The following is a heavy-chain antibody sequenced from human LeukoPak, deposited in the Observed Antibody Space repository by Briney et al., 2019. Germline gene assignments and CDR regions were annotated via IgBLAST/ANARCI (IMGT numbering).Heavy chain of an antibody. D-gene: IGHD3-10*01. CDR1: GYSISSGYY. CDR3: AGWGSGVDY. V-gene: IGHV4-38-2*01. CDR2: IYHSGST. J-gene: IGHJ4*02. Sequence: PSETLSLTCAVSGYSISSGYYWGWIRPPPGKGLEWIGSIYHSGSTYYNPSLKSRVTISVDTSKNQFSLKLSSVTAADTAVYYCAGWGSGVDYWGQGTLVTVSS.